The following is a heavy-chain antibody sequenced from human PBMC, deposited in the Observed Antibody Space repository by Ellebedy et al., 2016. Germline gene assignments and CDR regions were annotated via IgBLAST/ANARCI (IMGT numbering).Heavy chain of an antibody. J-gene: IGHJ4*02. Sequence: GGSLRLXCVASGFTVTNDYMTWVRQTPGKGLEWVSLIDSSGTSCYADSVKGRFTISRDSPKNTLYLQMNSLRAEDTAVYYCAKAYYYGSGSNYKTFDSWGQGTLVTVSS. CDR3: AKAYYYGSGSNYKTFDS. V-gene: IGHV3-53*01. CDR1: GFTVTNDY. D-gene: IGHD3-10*01. CDR2: IDSSGTS.